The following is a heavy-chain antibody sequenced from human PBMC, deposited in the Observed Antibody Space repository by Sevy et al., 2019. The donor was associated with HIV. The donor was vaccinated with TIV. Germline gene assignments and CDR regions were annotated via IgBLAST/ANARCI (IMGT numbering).Heavy chain of an antibody. CDR2: INTDGKII. D-gene: IGHD1-26*01. J-gene: IGHJ4*02. V-gene: IGHV3-74*01. CDR3: ARGSRGTFGS. CDR1: GFTFTSDY. Sequence: GGSLRLSCVASGFTFTSDYMHWVRQPPGKGLVWVSHINTDGKIIGYADSVKGRFTTSRDNAKNTLYLQMNSLRAEDTAVYYCARGSRGTFGSWGQGTLVTVSS.